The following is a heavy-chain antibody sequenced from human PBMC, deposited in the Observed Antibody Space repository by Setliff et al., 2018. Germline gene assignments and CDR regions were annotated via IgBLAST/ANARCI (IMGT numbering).Heavy chain of an antibody. J-gene: IGHJ4*02. Sequence: ASVKVSCKASGYTFIDYDINWVRQAPGQGLEWVGWISPYSGNTYYAPKFQGRITMTTDTSTTTAYMELKSLRSDDTAIYYCSRLVRYCTRTSCQRLSGDDYWGQGALVTVSS. CDR1: GYTFIDYD. D-gene: IGHD2-2*01. CDR3: SRLVRYCTRTSCQRLSGDDY. V-gene: IGHV1-18*01. CDR2: ISPYSGNT.